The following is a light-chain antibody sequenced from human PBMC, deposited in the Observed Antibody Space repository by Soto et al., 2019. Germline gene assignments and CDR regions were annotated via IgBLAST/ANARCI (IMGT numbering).Light chain of an antibody. V-gene: IGKV1-5*03. CDR1: QSISSW. Sequence: DIQMTQSPSTLSASVGDRVTNTCRASQSISSWLAWYQQKPGKAPKLLIYKASSLESGVPSRFSGSGSGTEFTLTISSLQPDDFATYYCQQYNSYPLTFGGGTKVEIE. CDR3: QQYNSYPLT. CDR2: KAS. J-gene: IGKJ4*01.